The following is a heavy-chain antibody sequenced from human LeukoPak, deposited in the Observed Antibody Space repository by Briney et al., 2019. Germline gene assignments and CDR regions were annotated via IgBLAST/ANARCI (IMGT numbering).Heavy chain of an antibody. V-gene: IGHV3-23*01. CDR1: GFTFSSYA. CDR3: AKGTDYYDSSGCYDS. J-gene: IGHJ5*01. CDR2: ISGSGGST. Sequence: GGSLRLSCAASGFTFSSYAMSWVRQAPGKGLEWVSAISGSGGSTYYADSVKGRFTISRDNSKNTLYLQMNSLRAEDTAVYYCAKGTDYYDSSGCYDSWGQGTLVTVSS. D-gene: IGHD3-22*01.